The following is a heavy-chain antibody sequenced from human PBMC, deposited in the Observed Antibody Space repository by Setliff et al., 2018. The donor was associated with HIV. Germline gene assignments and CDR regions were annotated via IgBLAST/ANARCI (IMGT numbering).Heavy chain of an antibody. Sequence: PSETLSLTCTVSGGSISNSDFYWGWIRQSPGKGLEWIGYMYYSGNTNYNPSLKSRVTISVDTSKSQFSLNLTSVTAADTAVYYCARLSIAGTTTDYWGQGTLVTVSS. CDR2: MYYSGNT. J-gene: IGHJ4*02. CDR1: GGSISNSDFY. V-gene: IGHV4-61*05. D-gene: IGHD6-6*01. CDR3: ARLSIAGTTTDY.